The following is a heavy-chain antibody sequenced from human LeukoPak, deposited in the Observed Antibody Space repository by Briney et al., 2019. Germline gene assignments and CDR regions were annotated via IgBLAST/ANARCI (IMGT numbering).Heavy chain of an antibody. J-gene: IGHJ4*02. D-gene: IGHD1-20*01. CDR2: IKQDGSEK. CDR3: ARQGYNWIY. CDR1: GFTFSSYA. Sequence: GGSLRLSCAASGFTFSSYAMSWVRQAPGKGLEWVANIKQDGSEKYYVDSVKGRFTISRDNAKNSLYLQMNSLRAEDTAVYYCARQGYNWIYWGQGTLVTVSS. V-gene: IGHV3-7*01.